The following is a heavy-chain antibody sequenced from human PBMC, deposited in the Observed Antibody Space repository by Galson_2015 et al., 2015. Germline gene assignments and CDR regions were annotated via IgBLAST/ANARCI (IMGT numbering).Heavy chain of an antibody. Sequence: SLRLSCAASGFTFSSYAMHWVRQAPGKGLEWVAVISYDGSNKYYADSVKGRFTISRDNSKNTLYLQMNSLRAEDTAVYYCAREEGAFDIRGQGTMVTVSS. CDR1: GFTFSSYA. J-gene: IGHJ3*02. CDR2: ISYDGSNK. V-gene: IGHV3-30-3*01. CDR3: AREEGAFDI.